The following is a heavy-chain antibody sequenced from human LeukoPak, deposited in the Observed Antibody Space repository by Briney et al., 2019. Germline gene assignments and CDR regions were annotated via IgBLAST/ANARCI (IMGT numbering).Heavy chain of an antibody. CDR3: ARAKYYDFWSGYYTSGLPNARNWFDP. CDR1: GYTFSNYD. CDR2: MNPNRGNT. D-gene: IGHD3-3*01. J-gene: IGHJ5*02. V-gene: IGHV1-8*01. Sequence: GASVKVSCKASGYTFSNYDINWVRQATGQGLEWMGWMNPNRGNTGYAQKFRGRVTMTRNTSISTAYMELSSLRSEDTAVYYCARAKYYDFWSGYYTSGLPNARNWFDPWGQGTLVTVSS.